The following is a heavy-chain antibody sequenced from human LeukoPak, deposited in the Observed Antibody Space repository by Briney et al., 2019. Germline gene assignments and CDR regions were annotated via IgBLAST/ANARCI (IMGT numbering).Heavy chain of an antibody. V-gene: IGHV3-48*03. Sequence: GGSLRLSCAASGFTFSSYEMNWVRQAPGKGLEWVSYISSSGSTIYYADSVKGRFTISRDNSKNTLYLQMNSLRADDTAVYYCAKEGYSNSWFHFDYWGQGTLVTVSS. J-gene: IGHJ4*02. D-gene: IGHD6-13*01. CDR1: GFTFSSYE. CDR3: AKEGYSNSWFHFDY. CDR2: ISSSGSTI.